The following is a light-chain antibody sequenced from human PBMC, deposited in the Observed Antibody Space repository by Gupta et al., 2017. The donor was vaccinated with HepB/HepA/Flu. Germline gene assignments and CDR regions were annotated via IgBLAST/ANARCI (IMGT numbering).Light chain of an antibody. J-gene: IGLJ3*02. CDR2: RKH. CDR3: AAWDDSLRGWV. V-gene: IGLV1-47*01. CDR1: SSNLGRNY. Sequence: QSVLTQPPSASGTPGQRVTMSCSGSSSNLGRNYVYWYQQLPGTDPKLVIDRKHQWPSGVPDGFSGSKSGTSASLAIRGLRPEEEADDYCAAWDDSLRGWVFGGGTKLTVL.